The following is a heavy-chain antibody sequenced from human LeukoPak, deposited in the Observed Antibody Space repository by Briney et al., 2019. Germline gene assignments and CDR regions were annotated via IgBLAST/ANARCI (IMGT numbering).Heavy chain of an antibody. CDR2: INPNSGGT. V-gene: IGHV1-2*06. Sequence: GASVKVSCKASGYIFTNYGISWVRQAPGQGLEWMGRINPNSGGTNYAQKFQGRVTMTRDTSISTAYMELSRLRSDDTAVYYCARGSDYVWGSYRWAPWGQGTLVTVSS. CDR1: GYIFTNYG. CDR3: ARGSDYVWGSYRWAP. D-gene: IGHD3-16*02. J-gene: IGHJ5*02.